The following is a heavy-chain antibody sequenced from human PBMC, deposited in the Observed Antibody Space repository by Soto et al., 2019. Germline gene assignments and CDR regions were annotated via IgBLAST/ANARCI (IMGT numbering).Heavy chain of an antibody. D-gene: IGHD3-3*01. CDR2: IPGSGGST. CDR3: VKKVRGVTRDFDY. J-gene: IGHJ4*02. Sequence: GGSLRLSCASSGFSFSSFTMTWVRQAPGKGLEWVSAIPGSGGSTYYADSVQGRFTISRDNSKSTLYVQMNILGAEDPAVYFCVKKVRGVTRDFDYWGKAT. V-gene: IGHV3-23*01. CDR1: GFSFSSFT.